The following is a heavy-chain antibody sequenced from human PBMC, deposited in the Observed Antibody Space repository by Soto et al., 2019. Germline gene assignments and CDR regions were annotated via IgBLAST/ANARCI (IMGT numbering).Heavy chain of an antibody. Sequence: QVQLVQSGAEVKKPGSSVKVSCKASGGTFSSYAISWVRQAPGQGLEWMGGIIPIFGTANYAQKFQGRVTITADESTSTAYMELSSLRSEDAAVDYCARVYCRGGSCYGNGMDVWGQGTTVTVSS. D-gene: IGHD2-15*01. V-gene: IGHV1-69*01. CDR2: IIPIFGTA. CDR3: ARVYCRGGSCYGNGMDV. CDR1: GGTFSSYA. J-gene: IGHJ6*02.